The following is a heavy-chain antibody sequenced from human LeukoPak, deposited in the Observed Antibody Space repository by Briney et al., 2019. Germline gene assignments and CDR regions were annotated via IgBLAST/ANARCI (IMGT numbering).Heavy chain of an antibody. D-gene: IGHD5-18*01. CDR3: ARGYSYGYIRH. CDR2: IYDGGST. CDR1: GFTVSSNY. Sequence: GGSLRLSCAASGFTVSSNYMNWVRQAPGKGLEWVSVIYDGGSTDYADSVKGRFTISGDNSKNMLYLQMNSLRAEDTAVYYCARGYSYGYIRHWGQGTLVTVSS. V-gene: IGHV3-66*01. J-gene: IGHJ4*02.